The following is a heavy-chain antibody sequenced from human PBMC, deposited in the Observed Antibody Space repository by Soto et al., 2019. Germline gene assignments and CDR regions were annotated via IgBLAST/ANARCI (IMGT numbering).Heavy chain of an antibody. CDR2: ISWDGGIT. J-gene: IGHJ4*02. D-gene: IGHD3-9*01. Sequence: EVQLVESGGVVVQPGGSLRLSCAASGFPFDAYTMHWVRLGPGKGLEWVSLISWDGGITNYVDSVKGRFTISRDNSKNSLYLQMSSLRTEDSAFYYCAKDIYDILTGRKRYFDSWGQGTLVTVSS. CDR1: GFPFDAYT. V-gene: IGHV3-43*01. CDR3: AKDIYDILTGRKRYFDS.